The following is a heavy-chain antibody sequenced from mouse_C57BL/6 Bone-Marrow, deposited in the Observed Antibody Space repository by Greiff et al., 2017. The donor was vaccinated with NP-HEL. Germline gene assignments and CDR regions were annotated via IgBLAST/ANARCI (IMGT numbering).Heavy chain of an antibody. CDR2: IYPGSGNT. J-gene: IGHJ4*01. CDR3: ASRGDSNYVYYAMDY. V-gene: IGHV1-76*01. D-gene: IGHD2-5*01. CDR1: GYTFTDYY. Sequence: QVQLKESGAELVRPGASVKLSCKASGYTFTDYYINWVKQRPGQGLEWIARIYPGSGNTYYNEKFKGKATLTAEKSSSTAYMQLSSLTSEDSAVYFCASRGDSNYVYYAMDYWGQGTSVTVSS.